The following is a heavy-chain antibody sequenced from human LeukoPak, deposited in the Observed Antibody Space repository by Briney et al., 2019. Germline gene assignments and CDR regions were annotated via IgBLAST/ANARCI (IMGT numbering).Heavy chain of an antibody. D-gene: IGHD6-13*01. CDR1: GFTFSSYA. CDR2: ISYDGSNK. V-gene: IGHV3-30*04. CDR3: ARDQRIAAAGVLDY. J-gene: IGHJ4*02. Sequence: PGGSLRLSCAASGFTFSSYAMHWVRQAPGKGLEWVAVISYDGSNKYYADSVKGRFTISRDNSKNTLYLQMNSLRAEDTAVYYCARDQRIAAAGVLDYWGQGTLVTVSS.